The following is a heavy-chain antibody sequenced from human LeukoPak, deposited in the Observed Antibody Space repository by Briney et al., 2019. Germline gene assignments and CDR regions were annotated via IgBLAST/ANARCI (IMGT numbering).Heavy chain of an antibody. CDR2: MNPNSGNT. D-gene: IGHD5-24*01. CDR1: GYTFSSYD. CDR3: ARVSFADGHSDY. V-gene: IGHV1-8*01. J-gene: IGHJ4*02. Sequence: SVKLFYNASGYTFSSYDIIWVRQATGQGLEWMIGMNPNSGNTRYAEELQRRFTMTRNTSISTAYMELSRLRSDDTAVYYCARVSFADGHSDYWGQGTLVTVSS.